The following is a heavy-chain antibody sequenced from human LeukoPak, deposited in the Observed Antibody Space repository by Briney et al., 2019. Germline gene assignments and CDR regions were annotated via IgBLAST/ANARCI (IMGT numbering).Heavy chain of an antibody. Sequence: GGSLRLSCAASGFTFSSYWMNWARQAPGKGLEWVASINHNGNVNYYVDSVKGRFTISRGNAKNSLYLQMSNLRAEDTAVYYCARDGGYSGYDADCWGQGTLVTVSS. CDR2: INHNGNVN. CDR1: GFTFSSYW. D-gene: IGHD5-12*01. V-gene: IGHV3-7*01. CDR3: ARDGGYSGYDADC. J-gene: IGHJ4*02.